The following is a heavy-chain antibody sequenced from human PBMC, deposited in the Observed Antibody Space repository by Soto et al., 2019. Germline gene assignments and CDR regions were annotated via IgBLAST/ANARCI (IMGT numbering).Heavy chain of an antibody. CDR3: ARAGGGSGGSIVVVVAATRDYYGMDV. CDR2: INPNSGGT. D-gene: IGHD2-15*01. Sequence: GASVKVSCKASGYTFTGYYMDWVRQAPGQGLEWMGWINPNSGGTNYAQKFQGWVTMTRDTSISTAYMELSRLRSDDTAVYYCARAGGGSGGSIVVVVAATRDYYGMDVWGQGTTVTVSS. V-gene: IGHV1-2*04. CDR1: GYTFTGYY. J-gene: IGHJ6*02.